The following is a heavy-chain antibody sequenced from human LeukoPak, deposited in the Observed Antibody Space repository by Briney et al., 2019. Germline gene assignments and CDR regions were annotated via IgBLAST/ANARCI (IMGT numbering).Heavy chain of an antibody. CDR3: AREIFSGTYGDGKYFDL. Sequence: PSETLSLTCTVSGGSISSGSYYWSWIRQPAGKGLEWIGRIYTSGSTNYNPSLKSRVTISYTSKNQLSLKLSSVTAADTAVYLCAREIFSGTYGDGKYFDLWGRGTLVTVSS. D-gene: IGHD1-26*01. CDR2: IYTSGST. CDR1: GGSISSGSYY. V-gene: IGHV4-61*02. J-gene: IGHJ2*01.